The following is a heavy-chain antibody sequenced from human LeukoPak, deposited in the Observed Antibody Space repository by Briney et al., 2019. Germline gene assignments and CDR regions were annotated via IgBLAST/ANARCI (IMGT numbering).Heavy chain of an antibody. CDR3: ARDTVNGPFVISLDL. J-gene: IGHJ5*02. V-gene: IGHV3-48*03. CDR2: INSADNVE. CDR1: GFSLRSSE. D-gene: IGHD2-8*01. Sequence: GGSLRLSCAASGFSLRSSEMNWVRQAPGKGPEWVAHINSADNVEYYTDSVRGRFTMSRDNAKDLLYLQMNSLRDEDTAVYYCARDTVNGPFVISLDLWGQGVLVTVTS.